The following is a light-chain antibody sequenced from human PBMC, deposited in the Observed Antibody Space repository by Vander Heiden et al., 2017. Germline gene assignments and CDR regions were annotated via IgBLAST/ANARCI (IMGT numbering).Light chain of an antibody. CDR3: AAWDDSLNGWV. J-gene: IGLJ3*02. V-gene: IGLV1-44*01. CDR1: LQHRKKC. CDR2: SNN. Sequence: QSVLTQPPSASGTPGAAGHHLLFWRQLQHRKKCCTLVPAAPRDGPKVLIYSNNQRPSGVPDRFSGTKSGTSASLAISGLQSEDEADYYCAAWDDSLNGWVFGGGTKLTVL.